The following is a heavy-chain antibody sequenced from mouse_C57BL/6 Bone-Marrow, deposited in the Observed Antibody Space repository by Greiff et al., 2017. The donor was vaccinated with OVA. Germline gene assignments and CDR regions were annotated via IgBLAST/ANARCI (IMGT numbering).Heavy chain of an antibody. CDR3: ARSIGDYDRGNYFDY. CDR2: IDPANGNT. CDR1: GFNIKNTY. Sequence: EVQLQESVAELVRPGASVKLSCTASGFNIKNTYMHWVKQRPEQGLEWIGRIDPANGNTKYAPKFQGKATITADTSSNTAYLQLSSLTSEDTAIYYCARSIGDYDRGNYFDYWGQGTTLTVSS. D-gene: IGHD2-4*01. V-gene: IGHV14-3*01. J-gene: IGHJ2*01.